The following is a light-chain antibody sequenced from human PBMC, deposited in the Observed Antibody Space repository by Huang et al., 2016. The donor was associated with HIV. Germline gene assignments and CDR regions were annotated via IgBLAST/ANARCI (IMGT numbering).Light chain of an antibody. CDR2: AAS. Sequence: DIQMTQSPSSLSASVGDRVTITCRASQSINSYLNLYQHKPGKAPKLLIYAASSLQSGVPSRFSGSGSGTDFTLSISSLQPEDIATYCCQQSYSTPWTFGQGTKVEIK. CDR1: QSINSY. J-gene: IGKJ1*01. V-gene: IGKV1-39*01. CDR3: QQSYSTPWT.